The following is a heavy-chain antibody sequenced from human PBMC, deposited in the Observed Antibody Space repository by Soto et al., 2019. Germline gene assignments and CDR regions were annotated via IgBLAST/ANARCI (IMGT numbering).Heavy chain of an antibody. V-gene: IGHV1-69*13. CDR1: GGTFSSYA. D-gene: IGHD2-15*01. Sequence: GASVKVSCKASGGTFSSYAISWVRQAPGQGLEWMGGIIPIFGTANYAQKFQGRVTITADESTSTAYMELSSLRSEDTAVYYCARVAPRGYCSGGSCYTPRGNWFDPWGQGTLVTVSS. CDR2: IIPIFGTA. CDR3: ARVAPRGYCSGGSCYTPRGNWFDP. J-gene: IGHJ5*02.